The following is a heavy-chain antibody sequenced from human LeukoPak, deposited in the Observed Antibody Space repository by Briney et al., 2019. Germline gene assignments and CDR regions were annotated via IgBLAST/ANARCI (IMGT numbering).Heavy chain of an antibody. Sequence: ASVKVSCKSSGGTFSSYAISWVRQAPGQGLEWMGGIIPIFGTANYAQKFQGRVTITADESTSTAYMELSSLRSEDTAVYYCAREGGLSSSWFDYWGQGTLSPSPQ. J-gene: IGHJ4*02. V-gene: IGHV1-69*13. CDR1: GGTFSSYA. CDR3: AREGGLSSSWFDY. CDR2: IIPIFGTA. D-gene: IGHD6-13*01.